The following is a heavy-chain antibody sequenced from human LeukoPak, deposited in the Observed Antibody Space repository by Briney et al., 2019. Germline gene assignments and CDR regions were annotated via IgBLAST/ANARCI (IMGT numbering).Heavy chain of an antibody. CDR3: ARHFAYSSSSYFDY. Sequence: SETLSLTCTVSGGSISGYYWTWIRQLPGKGLEWIGYIYNSGITNYNPSLKSRVTVSVDTSKNQFSLRLTSVTAADTAVYYCARHFAYSSSSYFDYWGQGRLVTVSS. CDR2: IYNSGIT. D-gene: IGHD6-6*01. V-gene: IGHV4-59*08. CDR1: GGSISGYY. J-gene: IGHJ4*02.